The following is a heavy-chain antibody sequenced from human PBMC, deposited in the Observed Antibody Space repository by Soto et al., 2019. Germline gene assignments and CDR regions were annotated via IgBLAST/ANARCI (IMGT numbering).Heavy chain of an antibody. J-gene: IGHJ3*02. CDR3: ARHAPTTYYYDSSGTSSAFDI. V-gene: IGHV5-10-1*01. CDR2: IDPSDSYT. D-gene: IGHD3-22*01. CDR1: GYSFTSYW. Sequence: PGESLKISCKGSGYSFTSYWISWVRQMPGKGLEWMGRIDPSDSYTNYSPSFQGHVTISADKSISTAYLQWSSLKASDTAMYYCARHAPTTYYYDSSGTSSAFDIWGQGTMVTVSS.